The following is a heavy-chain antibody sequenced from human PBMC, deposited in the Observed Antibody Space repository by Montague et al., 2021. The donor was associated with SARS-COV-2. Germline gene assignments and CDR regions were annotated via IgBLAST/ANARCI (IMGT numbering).Heavy chain of an antibody. CDR3: ARHWGIAAGGN. CDR2: INYSGTT. Sequence: SETLSLTCSVSGGSITARTYYWGCIRQSPGKGLEWIGAINYSGTTYYNPSLKSRVTISLDTAKNQFSLKMTSVTAADTAVYYCARHWGIAAGGNWGQGTLVTVSS. D-gene: IGHD6-13*01. V-gene: IGHV4-39*01. CDR1: GGSITARTYY. J-gene: IGHJ4*02.